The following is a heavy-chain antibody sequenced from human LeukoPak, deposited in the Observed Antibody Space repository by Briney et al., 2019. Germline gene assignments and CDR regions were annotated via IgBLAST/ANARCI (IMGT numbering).Heavy chain of an antibody. CDR2: IYHSGST. Sequence: SQTLSLTCAVSGGSISSGGYSWSWIRQPPGKGLEWIGYIYHSGSTYYNPSLKSRVTISVDRSKNQFSLKLSSVTAADTAVYYCARGPDYDSSGYYYYFDYWGQGTLVTVSS. J-gene: IGHJ4*02. CDR1: GGSISSGGYS. D-gene: IGHD3-22*01. CDR3: ARGPDYDSSGYYYYFDY. V-gene: IGHV4-30-2*01.